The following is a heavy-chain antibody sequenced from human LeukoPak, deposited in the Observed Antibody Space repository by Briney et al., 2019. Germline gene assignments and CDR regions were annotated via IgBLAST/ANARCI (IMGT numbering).Heavy chain of an antibody. CDR2: IYSNGNT. D-gene: IGHD1-26*01. CDR3: ARGLVGLTPHAGVFQI. CDR1: GGSFSSSY. V-gene: IGHV4-59*01. J-gene: IGHJ3*02. Sequence: SETLSLTCIVSGGSFSSSYWSWIRQPPGKGLEWIAYIYSNGNTNSNPSLKSRVTIAVDTSQSQFSLKLSFVTAADTAVYYCARGLVGLTPHAGVFQIWGQGTKVTVSS.